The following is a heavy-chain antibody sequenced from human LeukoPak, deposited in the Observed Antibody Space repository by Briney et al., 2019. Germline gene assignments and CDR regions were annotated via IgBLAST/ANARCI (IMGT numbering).Heavy chain of an antibody. J-gene: IGHJ3*02. Sequence: SETLSLTCTVSGGSIRSSNYYWGWIRQPPGKGLEWIGSISYSGSTYFNPSLKSRVTISVDTSKNQFSLKLSSVTAADTAVYYCARLPRRGVIIRAPTWAFDIWGQGTMVTVSS. D-gene: IGHD3-10*01. CDR2: ISYSGST. V-gene: IGHV4-39*07. CDR1: GGSIRSSNYY. CDR3: ARLPRRGVIIRAPTWAFDI.